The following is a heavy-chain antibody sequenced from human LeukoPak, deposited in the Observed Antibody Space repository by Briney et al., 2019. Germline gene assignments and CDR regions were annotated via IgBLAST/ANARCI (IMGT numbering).Heavy chain of an antibody. V-gene: IGHV3-21*01. D-gene: IGHD1-26*01. CDR1: GFTFSSYS. J-gene: IGHJ4*02. CDR2: ISGSSSYI. Sequence: PGGSLRPSCAASGFTFSSYSMNWVRQAPGKGLEWVSSISGSSSYIYYADSVTGRFTISRDNAKNSLYLQMDSLRAEHTAVYYCARGAIVGATLFDYWGQGTLVTVSS. CDR3: ARGAIVGATLFDY.